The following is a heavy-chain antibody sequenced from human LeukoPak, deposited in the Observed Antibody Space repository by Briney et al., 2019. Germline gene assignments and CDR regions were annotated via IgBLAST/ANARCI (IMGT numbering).Heavy chain of an antibody. CDR3: ASSRGSSWDPIDY. J-gene: IGHJ4*02. Sequence: GGSLRLSCSASGFTFSSYAMHWVRQAPGKGLEYVSAISTNGGSTYYADSVKGRFTISRDNSKSTLYLQMSSLRAEDTAVYYCASSRGSSWDPIDYWGQGTLVTVSS. D-gene: IGHD6-13*01. CDR1: GFTFSSYA. V-gene: IGHV3-64*04. CDR2: ISTNGGST.